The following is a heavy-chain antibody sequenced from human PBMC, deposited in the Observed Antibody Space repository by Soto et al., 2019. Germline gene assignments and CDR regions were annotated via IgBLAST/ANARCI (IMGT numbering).Heavy chain of an antibody. V-gene: IGHV3-30*18. CDR2: ISYDGSNK. D-gene: IGHD6-13*01. Sequence: PGGSLRLSCAASGFTFSSFGMHWVRQAPGMGLEWVAVISYDGSNKYYADSVKGRFTISRDNSKNTLYLQMNSLRAEDTAVYYCAKDREPYSRSWPYYWGQGTLVTVSS. CDR3: AKDREPYSRSWPYY. J-gene: IGHJ4*02. CDR1: GFTFSSFG.